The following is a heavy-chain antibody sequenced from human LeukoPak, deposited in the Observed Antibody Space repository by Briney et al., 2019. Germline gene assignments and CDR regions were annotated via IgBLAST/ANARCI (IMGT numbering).Heavy chain of an antibody. CDR2: ISSSGGSK. CDR1: GFTFRSYS. J-gene: IGHJ4*02. Sequence: GGSLRLFCVASGFTFRSYSMRWVRQAPGKGLEWVSTISSSGGSKYYAVSVKGRFTISRDNSKNTLNLQMNGLRAEDTAVYYCAKGEYSYGYLFDYWGQGTLVTVSS. V-gene: IGHV3-23*01. CDR3: AKGEYSYGYLFDY. D-gene: IGHD5-18*01.